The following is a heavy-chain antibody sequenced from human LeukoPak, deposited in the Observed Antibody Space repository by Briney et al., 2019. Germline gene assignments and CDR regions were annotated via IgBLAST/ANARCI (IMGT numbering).Heavy chain of an antibody. CDR2: ISGSGGST. J-gene: IGHJ4*02. V-gene: IGHV3-23*01. D-gene: IGHD6-13*01. CDR1: GFTFSSYA. Sequence: GGSQRLSCAASGFTFSSYAMSWVRQAPGKGLEWVSAISGSGGSTYYADSVKGRFTISRDNSKNTLYLQMNSLRAEDTAVYYCAKAAVYSSSWTPFDDWGQGTLVTVSS. CDR3: AKAAVYSSSWTPFDD.